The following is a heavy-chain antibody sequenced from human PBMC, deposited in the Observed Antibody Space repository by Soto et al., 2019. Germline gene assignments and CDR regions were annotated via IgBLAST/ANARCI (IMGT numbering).Heavy chain of an antibody. CDR2: ISYSGTT. D-gene: IGHD4-17*01. V-gene: IGHV4-30-4*01. CDR1: GGYISSGNYY. CDR3: ATMGTPVTGLYYFDY. Sequence: PSETLCLTCPVSGGYISSGNYYWSWIRQPPGKGLEWIGFISYSGTTHYSASLRSRVSISVDTSKNQFSLDLSSVTAADTAVYYCATMGTPVTGLYYFDYWGQGTLITVSS. J-gene: IGHJ4*02.